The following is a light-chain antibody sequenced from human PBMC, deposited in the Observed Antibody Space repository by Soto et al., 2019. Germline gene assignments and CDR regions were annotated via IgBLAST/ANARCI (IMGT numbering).Light chain of an antibody. CDR1: SSDVGGYNY. V-gene: IGLV2-14*01. J-gene: IGLJ1*01. CDR2: DVS. CDR3: SSYTSSSTLGV. Sequence: QSVLTQPASVSGSPVQSITISCTGTSSDVGGYNYVSWYQQHPGKAPKLMIYDVSNRPSGVSNRFSGSKSGNTASLTISGLQAEDEADYYGSSYTSSSTLGVFGTGTKVTVL.